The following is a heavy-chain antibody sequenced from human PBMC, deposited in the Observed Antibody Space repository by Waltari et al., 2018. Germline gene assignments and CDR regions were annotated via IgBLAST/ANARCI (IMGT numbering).Heavy chain of an antibody. CDR3: ARDEEELGRPDFDY. J-gene: IGHJ4*02. Sequence: EVQLVESGGGLVKPGGSLRLSCAASGFTFSSYSMNWVRQAPGKGLEWVSSISSSSSYIYYADSVKGRFTISRDNAKNSLYLQMNSLRAEDTAVYYCARDEEELGRPDFDYWGQGTLVTVSS. V-gene: IGHV3-21*01. CDR2: ISSSSSYI. CDR1: GFTFSSYS. D-gene: IGHD7-27*01.